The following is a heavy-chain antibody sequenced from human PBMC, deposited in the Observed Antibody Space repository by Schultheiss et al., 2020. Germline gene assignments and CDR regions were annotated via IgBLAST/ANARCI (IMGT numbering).Heavy chain of an antibody. CDR2: IYYSGST. CDR3: AKNRAGDFWSGLKKHNWFDP. J-gene: IGHJ5*02. Sequence: SETLSLTCAVYGGSFSGYYWSWIRQPPGKGLEWIGYIYYSGSTYYNPSLKSRVTISVDTSKNQFSLKLSSVTAADTAVYYCAKNRAGDFWSGLKKHNWFDPWGQGTLVTVSS. CDR1: GGSFSGYY. D-gene: IGHD3-3*01. V-gene: IGHV4-59*06.